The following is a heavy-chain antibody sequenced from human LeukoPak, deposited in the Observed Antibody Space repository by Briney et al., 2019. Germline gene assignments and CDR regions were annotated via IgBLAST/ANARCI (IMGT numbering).Heavy chain of an antibody. CDR1: GGTFSSYA. CDR3: ARRKYSAYDLFDY. D-gene: IGHD5-12*01. J-gene: IGHJ4*02. V-gene: IGHV1-8*03. CDR2: MNPNSGNT. Sequence: ASVKVSCNASGGTFSSYAIGWVRQATGQGLEWMGWMNPNSGNTGYAQKFQGRVTITRNTSISTAYMELSSLRSEDTAVYYCARRKYSAYDLFDYWGQGTLVTVSS.